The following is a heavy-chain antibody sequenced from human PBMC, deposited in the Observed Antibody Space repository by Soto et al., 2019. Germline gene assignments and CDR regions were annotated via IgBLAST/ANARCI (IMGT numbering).Heavy chain of an antibody. D-gene: IGHD2-8*01. Sequence: SETLSLTCTVSGGSISSSSYYWGWIRQPPGKGLEWIGSIYYSGSTYYNPSLKSRVTISVDTSKNQFSLKLSSVTAADTAVYYCASMVYAIVFWSNWFDPWGQGTLVTVSS. CDR3: ASMVYAIVFWSNWFDP. CDR2: IYYSGST. CDR1: GGSISSSSYY. J-gene: IGHJ5*02. V-gene: IGHV4-39*01.